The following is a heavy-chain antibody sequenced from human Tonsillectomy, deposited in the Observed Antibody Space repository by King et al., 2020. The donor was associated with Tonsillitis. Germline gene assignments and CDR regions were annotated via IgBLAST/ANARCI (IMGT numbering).Heavy chain of an antibody. V-gene: IGHV3-74*01. CDR3: ARGGTGYYFDSSGYPDS. CDR1: GFTFSDYW. D-gene: IGHD3-22*01. Sequence: VQLVESGGGLVQPGGSLRLSCAASGFTFSDYWMHWVRQAPGKGLVWVSRINGDWTTTNYADSVKGRFTISRENAKNTLYLQMNSLRAEDTAVFYCARGGTGYYFDSSGYPDSWGQGTLVTVSS. CDR2: INGDWTTT. J-gene: IGHJ4*02.